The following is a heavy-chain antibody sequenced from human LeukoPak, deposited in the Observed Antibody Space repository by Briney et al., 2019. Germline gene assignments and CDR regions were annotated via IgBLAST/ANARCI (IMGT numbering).Heavy chain of an antibody. CDR1: GYTLTELS. D-gene: IGHD2-2*02. CDR3: ATYQPLLYDFDY. V-gene: IGHV1-24*01. CDR2: FDPEDGET. Sequence: ASVKVSCKVSGYTLTELSMHWVRQAPGKGLEWMGGFDPEDGETIYAQKFQGRVTMTEDTSTDTAYMELSSLRSEDTAVYYCATYQPLLYDFDYWGQGTLVTVSS. J-gene: IGHJ4*02.